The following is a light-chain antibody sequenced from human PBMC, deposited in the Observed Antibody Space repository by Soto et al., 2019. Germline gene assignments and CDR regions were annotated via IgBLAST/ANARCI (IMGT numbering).Light chain of an antibody. CDR3: QQDYHSLT. J-gene: IGKJ4*01. Sequence: EIVMTQSPATLSLSPGERATPSCRASQSVSSSYLSWYQQKPGQAPRLLIFGASTRATGIPARFSGSGSGTDFTLTISSLQPEDFAVYYCQQDYHSLTFGGGTKVDIK. CDR2: GAS. V-gene: IGKV3D-7*01. CDR1: QSVSSSY.